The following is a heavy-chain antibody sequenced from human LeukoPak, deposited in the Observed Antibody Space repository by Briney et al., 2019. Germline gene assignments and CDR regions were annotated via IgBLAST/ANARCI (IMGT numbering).Heavy chain of an antibody. CDR2: IRSKPNSYAT. D-gene: IGHD6-13*01. J-gene: IGHJ5*02. CDR1: GFTFSGFA. V-gene: IGHV3-73*01. CDR3: IRPLGAAAGTYFDP. Sequence: GGSLRLSCAASGFTFSGFAIHWARQASGKGLEWIGHIRSKPNSYATAYAESVKGRFTISRDDSKNTAYLQMNGLKIEDTAVYYCIRPLGAAAGTYFDPWGQGTLVTVSS.